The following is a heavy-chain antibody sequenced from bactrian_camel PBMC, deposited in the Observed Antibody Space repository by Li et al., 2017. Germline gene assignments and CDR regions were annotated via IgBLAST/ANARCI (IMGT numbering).Heavy chain of an antibody. V-gene: IGHV3S1*01. CDR2: VYFGGGST. Sequence: VQLVESGGGSVQAGGSLRLSCVASKLYYDTYCLAWFRQAPGKEREGVTFVYFGGGSTYYADSVKGRFTTSRDNAKNQVYLQLNSLQFEDTAVYYCVAAGSPRNSLAQNYWGQGTQVTVS. J-gene: IGHJ4*01. D-gene: IGHD1*01. CDR1: KLYYDTYC. CDR3: VAAGSPRNSLAQNY.